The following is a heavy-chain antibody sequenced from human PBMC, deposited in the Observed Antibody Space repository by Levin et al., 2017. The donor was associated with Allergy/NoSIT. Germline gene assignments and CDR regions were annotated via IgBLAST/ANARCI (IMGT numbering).Heavy chain of an antibody. CDR1: GFTFSGYW. J-gene: IGHJ5*01. D-gene: IGHD5-12*01. CDR3: ARARGGYDFDS. V-gene: IGHV3-7*04. CDR2: IKQDGSEK. Sequence: GESLKISCAASGFTFSGYWMTWVRQAPGKGLEWVASIKQDGSEKDYVDSVEGRFTNSRDNAKTSLYLQMNSLRAEDTALYYCARARGGYDFDSWGRGTLVTVSS.